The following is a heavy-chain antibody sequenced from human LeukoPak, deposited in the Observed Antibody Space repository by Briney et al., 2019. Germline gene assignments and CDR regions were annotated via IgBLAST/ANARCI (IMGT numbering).Heavy chain of an antibody. CDR3: ARDRGYDGALDY. CDR2: ISGNGRTL. D-gene: IGHD5-12*01. CDR1: GFTFSDFY. Sequence: PGGSLRLSCAASGFTFSDFYMNWIRQAPGKGLEWVSFISGNGRTLSHADSVKGRFTISRDNVKNSLYLQIHSLRADDTALYYCARDRGYDGALDYWGQGTLVTVSS. V-gene: IGHV3-11*04. J-gene: IGHJ4*02.